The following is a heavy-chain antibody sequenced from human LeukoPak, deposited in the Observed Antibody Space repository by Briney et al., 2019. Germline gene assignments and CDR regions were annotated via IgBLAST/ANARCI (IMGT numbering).Heavy chain of an antibody. V-gene: IGHV3-21*01. Sequence: GGSLRLSCAASGFTFSSYSMNWVRRAAGKGLEWCLSISGSSSYILYADSVKGGFTISRDNAKNSLYLQMNSLRAEDTAVYYCARDRVGGTTASTFEYWGQGTLVTVSS. CDR3: ARDRVGGTTASTFEY. CDR1: GFTFSSYS. J-gene: IGHJ4*02. CDR2: ISGSSSYI. D-gene: IGHD1-26*01.